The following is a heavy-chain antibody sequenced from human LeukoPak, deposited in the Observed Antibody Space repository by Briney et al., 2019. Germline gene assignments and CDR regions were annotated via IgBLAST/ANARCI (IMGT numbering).Heavy chain of an antibody. V-gene: IGHV4-59*01. J-gene: IGHJ4*02. Sequence: PETLSLTCIVSGGSISSYYWSWIRQPPGKGLEWIGYIYYSGSTTYNPSLKSRVTISVDTSKNQFSLRLSSVTAADTAVYYCARVQYYYGSGFDSWGQGTLVTVSS. D-gene: IGHD3-10*01. CDR1: GGSISSYY. CDR2: IYYSGST. CDR3: ARVQYYYGSGFDS.